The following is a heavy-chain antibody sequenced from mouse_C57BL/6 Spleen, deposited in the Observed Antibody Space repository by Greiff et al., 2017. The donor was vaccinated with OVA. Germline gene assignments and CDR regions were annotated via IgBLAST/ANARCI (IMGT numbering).Heavy chain of an antibody. Sequence: VKLMESGAELVKPGASVKISCKASGYAFSSYWMNWVKQRPGKGLEWIGQIYPGDGDTNYNGKFKGKATLTADKSSSTAYMQLSSLTSEDSAVYFCAREGKTGFDYWGQGTTLTVSS. D-gene: IGHD4-1*01. V-gene: IGHV1-80*01. CDR2: IYPGDGDT. CDR1: GYAFSSYW. CDR3: AREGKTGFDY. J-gene: IGHJ2*01.